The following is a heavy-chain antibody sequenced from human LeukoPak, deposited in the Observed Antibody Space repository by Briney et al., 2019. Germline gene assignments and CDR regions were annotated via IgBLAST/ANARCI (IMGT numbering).Heavy chain of an antibody. D-gene: IGHD3-10*02. CDR3: AELGITMIGGV. CDR2: ISHTGGSP. V-gene: IGHV3-23*01. Sequence: GGSLRLSCAASGITFSSYGMSWVRQVPGKGLEWVSSISHTGGSPYYADSVKGRFTVSRDNSKNTLYLQMNSLRAEDTAVYYCAELGITMIGGVWGKGTTVTISS. CDR1: GITFSSYG. J-gene: IGHJ6*04.